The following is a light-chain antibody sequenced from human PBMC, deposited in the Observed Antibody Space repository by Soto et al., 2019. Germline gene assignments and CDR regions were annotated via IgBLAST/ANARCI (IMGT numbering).Light chain of an antibody. CDR2: SAS. J-gene: IGKJ1*01. V-gene: IGKV3-15*01. CDR3: QQYNNWPRT. CDR1: QSVSNN. Sequence: EVVMTQSPATLSVSPGERATLSCRASQSVSNNLVWYQQKPGQAPRLLIYSASSRATGIPARFSGSGSGTEFTLTISSLQSEDSAVYYCQQYNNWPRTFGQGTKVDTK.